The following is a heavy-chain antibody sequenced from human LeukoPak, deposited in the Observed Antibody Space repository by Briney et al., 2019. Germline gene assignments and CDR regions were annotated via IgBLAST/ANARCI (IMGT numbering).Heavy chain of an antibody. D-gene: IGHD6-19*01. CDR1: GYRFTSYW. CDR3: ARQGSGWYEDY. J-gene: IGHJ4*02. Sequence: GESLQISCQGSGYRFTSYWIGWVRQLPGKGLEWMGIIYPGDSDTRYSPSFQGQVTISADKSISTAYLQWSSLKASDTAMYYCARQGSGWYEDYWGQGALVTVSS. V-gene: IGHV5-51*01. CDR2: IYPGDSDT.